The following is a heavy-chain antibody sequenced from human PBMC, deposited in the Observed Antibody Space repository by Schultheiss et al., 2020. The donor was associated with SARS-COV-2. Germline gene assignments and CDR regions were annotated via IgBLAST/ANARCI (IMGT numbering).Heavy chain of an antibody. CDR2: ISYDGSNK. D-gene: IGHD3-10*01. CDR3: ARAKQPFPMVRGIITYFSYYYGMDV. CDR1: GFTFSSYA. Sequence: GGSLRLSCAASGFTFSSYAMHWVRQAPGKGLEWVAVISYDGSNKYYADSVKGRFTISRDNSENTLYLQMNSLGAEDTAAYYCARAKQPFPMVRGIITYFSYYYGMDVWGQGTTVTVSS. V-gene: IGHV3-30*07. J-gene: IGHJ6*01.